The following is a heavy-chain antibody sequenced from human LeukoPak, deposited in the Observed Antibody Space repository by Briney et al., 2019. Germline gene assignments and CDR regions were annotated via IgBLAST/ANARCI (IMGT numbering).Heavy chain of an antibody. Sequence: AGGSLRLSCSASGFTFRSYAIHWVRQAPGKGLEWVANIKQDGSEKYYVDSVKGRFTISRDNAKSSLYLQMNSLRAEDTAVYYCAKVVYSSGWYYFDYWGQGTLVTVSS. V-gene: IGHV3-7*03. CDR2: IKQDGSEK. D-gene: IGHD6-19*01. CDR3: AKVVYSSGWYYFDY. J-gene: IGHJ4*02. CDR1: GFTFRSYA.